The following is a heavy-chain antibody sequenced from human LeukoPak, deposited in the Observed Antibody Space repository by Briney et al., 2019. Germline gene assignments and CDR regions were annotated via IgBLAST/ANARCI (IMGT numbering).Heavy chain of an antibody. V-gene: IGHV3-23*01. CDR3: AKWGLAYGLDV. CDR1: GFTFSSYA. CDR2: ISESSGNI. D-gene: IGHD3-16*01. Sequence: GGSLRLSCAASGFTFSSYAMSWVRQAPGKGPEWVSAISESSGNIYYADSVRGRYTISRDNSKNTLYLHMNSLSAEDTAVYYCAKWGLAYGLDVWGQGTTVTVSS. J-gene: IGHJ6*02.